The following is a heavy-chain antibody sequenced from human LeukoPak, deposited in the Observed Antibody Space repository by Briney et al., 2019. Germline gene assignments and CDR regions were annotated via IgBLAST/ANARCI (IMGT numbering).Heavy chain of an antibody. CDR3: ARDTVAGTQGGYYYYGMDV. J-gene: IGHJ6*02. V-gene: IGHV4-30-2*01. D-gene: IGHD6-19*01. Sequence: SQPLSLTCAVSGGTISSGGYYWVWIRQPPGKGQEWIGYVYHSGSTYYNPSLKSRVTISVDRSKNQFSLKLSSVTAADTAVYYCARDTVAGTQGGYYYYGMDVWGQGTTVTVSS. CDR1: GGTISSGGYY. CDR2: VYHSGST.